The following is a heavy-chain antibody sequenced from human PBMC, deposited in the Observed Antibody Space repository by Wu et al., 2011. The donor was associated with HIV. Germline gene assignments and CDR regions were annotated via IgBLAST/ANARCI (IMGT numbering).Heavy chain of an antibody. V-gene: IGHV4-38-2*01. J-gene: IGHJ4*02. CDR2: IHHSGST. CDR1: GYSISSGYY. Sequence: QVQLQESGPGLVKPSETLSLTCAVSGYSISSGYYWGWIRQPPGEGLEWIGSIHHSGSTYYNPSLKSRVTISVDTSKNQFSLRLNSVTAADTAIYYCATYPDFDDQFDYWGQGTLVTVSS. D-gene: IGHD1-1*01. CDR3: ATYPDFDDQFDY.